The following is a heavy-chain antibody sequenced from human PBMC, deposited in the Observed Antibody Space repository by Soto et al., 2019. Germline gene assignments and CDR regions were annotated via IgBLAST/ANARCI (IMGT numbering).Heavy chain of an antibody. V-gene: IGHV4-59*01. CDR1: GGSFSGYY. CDR2: IYYSGST. Sequence: SETLSLTCAVYGGSFSGYYWSWIRQPPGKGLEWIGYIYYSGSTNYNPSLKSQDTISVDTSKNQFSLKLSSVTAADTAVYYCARGDYYDSSGYYLFDYWGQGTLVTVSS. D-gene: IGHD3-22*01. CDR3: ARGDYYDSSGYYLFDY. J-gene: IGHJ4*02.